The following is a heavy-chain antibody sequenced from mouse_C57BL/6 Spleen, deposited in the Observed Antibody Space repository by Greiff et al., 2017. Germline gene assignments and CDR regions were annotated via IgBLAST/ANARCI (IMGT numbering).Heavy chain of an antibody. CDR1: GYTFTDYN. Sequence: VQLQQSGPELVKPGASVKMSCKASGYTFTDYNMHWVKQSHGKSLEWIGYINPNNGGTSYNQKFKSKATLTVDTSSSTAYMQLSSLTSEDSAVYYCARMPIRRYWGQGTTLTVSA. D-gene: IGHD6-1*01. CDR2: INPNNGGT. V-gene: IGHV1-22*01. CDR3: ARMPIRRY. J-gene: IGHJ2*01.